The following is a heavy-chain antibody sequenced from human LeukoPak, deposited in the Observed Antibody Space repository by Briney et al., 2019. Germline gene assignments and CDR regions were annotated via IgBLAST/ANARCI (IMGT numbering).Heavy chain of an antibody. J-gene: IGHJ4*02. V-gene: IGHV3-23*01. D-gene: IGHD4-17*01. Sequence: GGSLRLSCAASGFTFSNYAMIWLPQAPGKGREWVSSISGGGETTYYADSAKGRFTIYRDNSQNTLYLQMNSLRAEKTAVYYCARHYAEYVGYFFFDYWGQGTLVTVS. CDR2: ISGGGETT. CDR1: GFTFSNYA. CDR3: ARHYAEYVGYFFFDY.